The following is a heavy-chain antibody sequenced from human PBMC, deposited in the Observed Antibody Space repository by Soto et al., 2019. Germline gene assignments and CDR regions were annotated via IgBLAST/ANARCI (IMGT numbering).Heavy chain of an antibody. V-gene: IGHV1-3*01. J-gene: IGHJ3*02. Sequence: GASVNVSCKASGYTFTTYAIHWVCQAPGQSLEWMGWIIPANGVTEYSQKFQDRVTIIRDTSASTAYMELGSLRSEDTAVYYCARALPADDLDIWGQGTMVTVSS. CDR1: GYTFTTYA. CDR3: ARALPADDLDI. D-gene: IGHD2-2*01. CDR2: IIPANGVT.